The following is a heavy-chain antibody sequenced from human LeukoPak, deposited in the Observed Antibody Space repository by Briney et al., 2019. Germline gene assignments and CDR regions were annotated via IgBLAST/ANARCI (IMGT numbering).Heavy chain of an antibody. CDR3: ARARSIVGATTELDY. V-gene: IGHV1-18*01. J-gene: IGHJ4*02. CDR1: GYTFTSYG. D-gene: IGHD1-26*01. CDR2: ISAYNGNT. Sequence: ASVTVSCKASGYTFTSYGISWVRQAPGQGLEWMGWISAYNGNTNYAQKLQGRVTMTTDTSTSTVYMELRSLRADDTAVYYCARARSIVGATTELDYWGQGTLVTVSS.